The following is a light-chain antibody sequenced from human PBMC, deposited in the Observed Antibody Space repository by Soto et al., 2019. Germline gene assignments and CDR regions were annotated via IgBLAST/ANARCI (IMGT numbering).Light chain of an antibody. Sequence: DIQMTQSPSSLSASVGDRVTITCRASQSISSYLNWYQQKPGKDPKLLIYAASSLQSGVPSRFSGSGSGTDLTLTIRSIKPDDLATYYCQQSYSTPITLGHGTRLEIK. CDR2: AAS. CDR1: QSISSY. J-gene: IGKJ5*01. V-gene: IGKV1-39*01. CDR3: QQSYSTPIT.